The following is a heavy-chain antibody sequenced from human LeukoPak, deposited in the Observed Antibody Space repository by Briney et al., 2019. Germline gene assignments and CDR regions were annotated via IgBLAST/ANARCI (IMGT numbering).Heavy chain of an antibody. CDR2: ISSSSSTI. V-gene: IGHV3-48*04. D-gene: IGHD6-19*01. CDR3: ARDQSIAVAGTDYYYGMDV. Sequence: HPGGSLRLSCAASGFTFSSYSMNWVRQAPGKGLEWVSYISSSSSTIYYADSVKGRFTISRDNAKNSLYLQMNSLRAEDTAVYYCARDQSIAVAGTDYYYGMDVWGQGTTVTVSS. J-gene: IGHJ6*02. CDR1: GFTFSSYS.